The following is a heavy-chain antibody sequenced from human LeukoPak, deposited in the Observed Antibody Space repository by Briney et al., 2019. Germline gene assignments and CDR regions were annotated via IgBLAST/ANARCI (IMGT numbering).Heavy chain of an antibody. Sequence: PGGSLRLSCAASGFTFSSYSMNRVPQAPGKGREWVSSISSSSSYIYYADSVKGRFTISRDNAKNSLYLQMNSLRAEDTAAYYCARGGPYYGSGSYYSPGYWGQGTLVTVSS. CDR1: GFTFSSYS. V-gene: IGHV3-21*01. D-gene: IGHD3-10*01. CDR3: ARGGPYYGSGSYYSPGY. CDR2: ISSSSSYI. J-gene: IGHJ4*02.